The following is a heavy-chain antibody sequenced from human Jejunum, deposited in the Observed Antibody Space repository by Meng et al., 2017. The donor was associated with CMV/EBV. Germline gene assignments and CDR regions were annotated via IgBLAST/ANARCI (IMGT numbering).Heavy chain of an antibody. D-gene: IGHD3-10*01. Sequence: SCAASGFTFITYAMHWVRQAPGKGLEWVAVISYDGSNKFYTDSVKGRFTISRDNSKNTLYLQMNSLRPEDTAVYYCARNARGSGYWGQGTLVTVSS. V-gene: IGHV3-30*04. J-gene: IGHJ4*02. CDR1: GFTFITYA. CDR3: ARNARGSGY. CDR2: ISYDGSNK.